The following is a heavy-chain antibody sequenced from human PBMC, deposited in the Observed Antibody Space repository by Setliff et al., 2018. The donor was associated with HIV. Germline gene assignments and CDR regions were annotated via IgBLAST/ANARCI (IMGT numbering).Heavy chain of an antibody. CDR2: ISTSGRT. CDR3: ARADNYYYDSGAFKSGLDAFDI. CDR1: GVSISGYY. D-gene: IGHD3-22*01. J-gene: IGHJ3*02. V-gene: IGHV4-4*07. Sequence: TSETLSLTCTVSGVSISGYYWSWIRQPAGKGLEWIGHISTSGRTNYNPSLMSRLTISVDTSKNQFSLKLSSVTAADTAVYHCARADNYYYDSGAFKSGLDAFDIWGQGTMVTVSS.